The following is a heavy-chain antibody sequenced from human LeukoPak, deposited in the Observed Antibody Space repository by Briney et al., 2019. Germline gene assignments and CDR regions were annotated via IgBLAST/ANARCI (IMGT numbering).Heavy chain of an antibody. CDR2: IYPGDSDI. CDR1: EYDFTTYW. D-gene: IGHD2-2*01. Sequence: GESLKISCKGSEYDFTTYWIGWVRQMPGQGLEWMGIIYPGDSDIRTSPSFQGQVTISVDKSISTVYLQWSSLKASDTAIYYCARDGPVPATADAFDIWGQGTMVTVSS. V-gene: IGHV5-51*01. CDR3: ARDGPVPATADAFDI. J-gene: IGHJ3*02.